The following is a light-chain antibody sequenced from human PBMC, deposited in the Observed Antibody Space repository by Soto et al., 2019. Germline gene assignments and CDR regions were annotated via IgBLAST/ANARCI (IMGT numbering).Light chain of an antibody. Sequence: IQMSESALSLAASVRDRVTSPCWASQTINNRLAWYQQKPGKAPKLLIYDVSTLESGVPSRFSGSGSGTEFTLTISSLQPDDFATYYCQQYDTFWKMFGQGGKVDIK. CDR2: DVS. V-gene: IGKV1-5*01. J-gene: IGKJ1*01. CDR3: QQYDTFWKM. CDR1: QTINNR.